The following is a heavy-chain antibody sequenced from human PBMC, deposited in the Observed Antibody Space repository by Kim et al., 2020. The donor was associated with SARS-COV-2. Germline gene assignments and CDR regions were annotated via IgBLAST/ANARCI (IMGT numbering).Heavy chain of an antibody. CDR3: SKDRDAMDV. V-gene: IGHV3-23*01. Sequence: GGSLRLSCAVSGCDFSSTSMSWVCKAPGKGLEWVSAIAGISAETFYADSVRGRFTISRDYSKNTLHLQMNSLVAEDTAIYYCSKDRDAMDVWGQETTVTVSS. CDR1: GCDFSSTS. CDR2: IAGISAET. D-gene: IGHD3-10*01. J-gene: IGHJ6*02.